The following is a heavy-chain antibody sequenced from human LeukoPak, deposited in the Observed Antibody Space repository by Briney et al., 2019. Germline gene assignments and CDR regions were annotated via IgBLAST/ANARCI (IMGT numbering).Heavy chain of an antibody. Sequence: LRLSCXASGFTXSTYAMSWVRQAPGQGLEWVSVISGSGVTTYYADSVKGRFSISRANSKNTLWLQMSSLRAEDTAVYFCTKSPFSGSYRFEDWGQGTLVTVSS. V-gene: IGHV3-23*01. D-gene: IGHD1-26*01. CDR2: ISGSGVTT. J-gene: IGHJ4*02. CDR1: GFTXSTYA. CDR3: TKSPFSGSYRFED.